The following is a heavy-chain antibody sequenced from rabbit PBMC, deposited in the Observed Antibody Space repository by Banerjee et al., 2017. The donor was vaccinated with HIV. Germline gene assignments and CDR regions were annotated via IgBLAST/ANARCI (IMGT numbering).Heavy chain of an antibody. D-gene: IGHD1-1*01. J-gene: IGHJ4*01. CDR3: ARPVASSSGGYWGHYFNL. V-gene: IGHV1S40*01. CDR2: IDVGSSGSS. Sequence: QSLEESGGDLVKPGASLTLTCTASAFTFSSYWICWVRQAPGKGLEWIACIDVGSSGSSYYASWAKGRFTISKTSSTTVTLQMTSLTAADTATYFCARPVASSSGGYWGHYFNLWGQGTLVTVS. CDR1: AFTFSSYW.